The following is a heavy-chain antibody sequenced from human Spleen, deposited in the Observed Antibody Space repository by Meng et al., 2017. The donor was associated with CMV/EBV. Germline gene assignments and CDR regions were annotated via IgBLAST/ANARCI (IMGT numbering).Heavy chain of an antibody. Sequence: LPCSVSGGSVSSGARSWTWVRQHPGKGLEWIGYISHRGSTLYNPSLESRLTISVDTSMNQFSLTLTSVSAADTAVYYCAGAGRTFEYWGQGALVTVSS. V-gene: IGHV4-31*03. J-gene: IGHJ4*02. CDR3: AGAGRTFEY. CDR2: ISHRGST. CDR1: GGSVSSGARS. D-gene: IGHD1-14*01.